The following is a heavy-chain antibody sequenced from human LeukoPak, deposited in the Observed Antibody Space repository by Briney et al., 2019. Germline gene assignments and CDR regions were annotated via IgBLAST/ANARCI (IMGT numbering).Heavy chain of an antibody. CDR2: ISGSGGST. Sequence: PGGSLRLSCAASGFTFSSYAMSWVRQAPGKGLEWVSAISGSGGSTYYADSVKGRFTISRDNAKNSLYLQMNSLRAEDTAVYYCAREDWLLHYFDSWGQGTLVTVSS. CDR1: GFTFSSYA. D-gene: IGHD3-9*01. J-gene: IGHJ4*02. CDR3: AREDWLLHYFDS. V-gene: IGHV3-23*01.